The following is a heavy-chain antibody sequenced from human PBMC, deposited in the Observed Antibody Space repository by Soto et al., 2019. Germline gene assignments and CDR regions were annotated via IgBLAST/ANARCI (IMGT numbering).Heavy chain of an antibody. Sequence: RGESLKISCKGSGYSFTSYWISWVRQMPGKGLEWMGRIDPSDSYTNYSPSFQGHVTISADKSISTAYLQWSSLKASDTAMYYCARLVCSSTSCYSTYYYYYGMDVWGQGTTVTVSS. CDR3: ARLVCSSTSCYSTYYYYYGMDV. CDR2: IDPSDSYT. D-gene: IGHD2-2*01. J-gene: IGHJ6*02. CDR1: GYSFTSYW. V-gene: IGHV5-10-1*01.